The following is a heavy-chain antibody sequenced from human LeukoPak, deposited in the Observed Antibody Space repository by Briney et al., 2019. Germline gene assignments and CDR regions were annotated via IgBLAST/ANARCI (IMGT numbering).Heavy chain of an antibody. D-gene: IGHD3-22*01. CDR2: IYYSGST. V-gene: IGHV4-30-4*08. Sequence: SQTLSLTCTVSGGSISSGDYYWSWGRQPPGKGREWDGYIYYSGSTYYNQSLKRRVTISVETSNNPFSLKLSSVTAADTAVYYCASLWDYYDSSGPHWGQGTLVTVSS. CDR1: GGSISSGDYY. CDR3: ASLWDYYDSSGPH. J-gene: IGHJ4*02.